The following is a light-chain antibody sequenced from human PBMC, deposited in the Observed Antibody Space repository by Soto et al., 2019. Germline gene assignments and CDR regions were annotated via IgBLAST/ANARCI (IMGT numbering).Light chain of an antibody. J-gene: IGKJ5*01. CDR1: QSINTN. Sequence: EIVMTQSPATLSVSPGERATLSCRARQSINTNLAWYQQKLGQAPRLLIYGASTRATGIPARFSGSGSGTEFTLTISSLQSEDFAVYYCQQYNNWPPGITFGQGTRLEIK. CDR2: GAS. V-gene: IGKV3D-15*01. CDR3: QQYNNWPPGIT.